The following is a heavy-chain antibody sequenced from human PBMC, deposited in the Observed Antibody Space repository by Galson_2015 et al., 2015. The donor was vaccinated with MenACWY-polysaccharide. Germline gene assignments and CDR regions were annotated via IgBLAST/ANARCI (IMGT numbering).Heavy chain of an antibody. V-gene: IGHV1-2*06. J-gene: IGHJ4*02. D-gene: IGHD1-26*01. CDR2: INPNSGAT. CDR3: ARGVWDRTFDY. CDR1: GYTFTGFY. Sequence: SVKVSCKASGYTFTGFYMHWVRQAPGQGLEWMGRINPNSGATHYPQKFQGRVIMTKDTSISTAYMDLSRLTSDDTAVYYCARGVWDRTFDYWGQGTLVTVSS.